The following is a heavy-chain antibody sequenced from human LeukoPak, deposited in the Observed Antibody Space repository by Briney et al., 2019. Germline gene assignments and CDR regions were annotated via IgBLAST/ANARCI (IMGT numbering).Heavy chain of an antibody. J-gene: IGHJ6*02. D-gene: IGHD6-13*01. CDR2: ISAYNGNT. CDR3: AKYSSSWHREYYYYGMDV. CDR1: GYTFTSYG. Sequence: ASVKVSCKASGYTFTSYGISWVRQAPGQGLEWMGWISAYNGNTNYAQKLQGRVTMTTDTSTSTAYMELRSLRSDDTAVYYCAKYSSSWHREYYYYGMDVWGQGTTVTVSS. V-gene: IGHV1-18*01.